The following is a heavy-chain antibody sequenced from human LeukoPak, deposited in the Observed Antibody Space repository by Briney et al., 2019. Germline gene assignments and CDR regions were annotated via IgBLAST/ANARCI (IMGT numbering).Heavy chain of an antibody. J-gene: IGHJ4*02. CDR3: ANIRWLQFGYFDY. CDR1: GFTFSSYA. V-gene: IGHV3-23*01. CDR2: ISGSGGST. Sequence: GGSLRPSCAASGFTFSSYAMNWVRQAPGKGLEWVSAISGSGGSTYYADSVKGRFTISRDNSKNTLYLQMNSLRAEDTAVYYCANIRWLQFGYFDYWGQGTLVTVSS. D-gene: IGHD5-24*01.